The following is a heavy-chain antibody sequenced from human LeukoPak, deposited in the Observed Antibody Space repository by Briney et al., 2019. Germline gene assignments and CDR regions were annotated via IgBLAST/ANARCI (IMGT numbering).Heavy chain of an antibody. J-gene: IGHJ5*02. CDR3: ARATAIGAVVSS. CDR1: GFSVSSNY. V-gene: IGHV3-53*01. CDR2: IYSSYTT. D-gene: IGHD6-13*01. Sequence: WGSLRLSCAASGFSVSSNYMSGVSQAPGKGLEWVSVIYSSYTTYYADSVKGRFTISRDNSKNTLYFQMNSLRAEDTAVYYCARATAIGAVVSSWGQGTLVTVAS.